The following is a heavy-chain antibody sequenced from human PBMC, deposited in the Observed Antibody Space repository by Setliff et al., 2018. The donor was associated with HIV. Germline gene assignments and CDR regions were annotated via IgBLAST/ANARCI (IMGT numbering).Heavy chain of an antibody. D-gene: IGHD2-2*01. V-gene: IGHV1-69*13. CDR3: ARDAVPHCSDASCYGRGAFDV. J-gene: IGHJ3*01. CDR1: GGTSSNYA. Sequence: SVKVSCKASGGTSSNYAINWVRRAPGQGLEWMGGISPIFGTSNYAQKFQGRVTITADESTSTAYMELSSLRSTDTAVYYCARDAVPHCSDASCYGRGAFDVWGQGTLVTVSS. CDR2: ISPIFGTS.